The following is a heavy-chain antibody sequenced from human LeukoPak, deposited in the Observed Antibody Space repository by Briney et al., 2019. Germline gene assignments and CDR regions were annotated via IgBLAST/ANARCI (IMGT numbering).Heavy chain of an antibody. CDR1: GGSISSYY. D-gene: IGHD6-19*01. CDR3: ARVLSSGWSDPLFDY. Sequence: SETLSLTCTVSGGSISSYYWSWIRQPPGKGLEWIGYIYYSGSTNYNPSLKSRVTISVDTSKNQFSLKLGSVTAADTAVYYCARVLSSGWSDPLFDYWGQGTLVTVSS. J-gene: IGHJ4*02. CDR2: IYYSGST. V-gene: IGHV4-59*01.